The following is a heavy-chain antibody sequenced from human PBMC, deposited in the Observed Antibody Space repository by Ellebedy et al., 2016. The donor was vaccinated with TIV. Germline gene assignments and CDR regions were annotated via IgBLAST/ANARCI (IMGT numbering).Heavy chain of an antibody. CDR2: INSASSTI. D-gene: IGHD3-22*01. CDR3: ASEFRGSGYD. J-gene: IGHJ4*02. Sequence: GGSLRLSXAASGFTFKTYGMNWVRQAPGKGLEWISYINSASSTIYYADSVKGRFTISRDNAQNSLFLQMNSLRDEDTAVYYCASEFRGSGYDWGQGTLVTVSS. CDR1: GFTFKTYG. V-gene: IGHV3-48*02.